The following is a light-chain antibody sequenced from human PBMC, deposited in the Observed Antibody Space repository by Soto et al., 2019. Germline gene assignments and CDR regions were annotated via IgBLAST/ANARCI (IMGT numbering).Light chain of an antibody. CDR2: GVS. CDR3: QVYGSSPKT. CDR1: EPVNSGY. V-gene: IGKV3-20*01. Sequence: IVLTQSPGTLSLSPGEGATLSCRASEPVNSGYLAWXXXXXXHAXRIIMYGVSTRDTGIPDRFSGSGAGTDFTLTISRLEPGDFAVYYCQVYGSSPKTFGQGTKVDIK. J-gene: IGKJ1*01.